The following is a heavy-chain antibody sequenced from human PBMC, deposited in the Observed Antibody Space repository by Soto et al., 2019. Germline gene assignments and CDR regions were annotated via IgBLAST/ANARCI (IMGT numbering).Heavy chain of an antibody. J-gene: IGHJ4*02. V-gene: IGHV1-69*06. CDR2: IIPMFGTA. CDR1: GGTFSSYA. D-gene: IGHD1-26*01. CDR3: ARSGDSLRGGGSD. Sequence: QVQLVQSRAEVKKPGSSVKVSCKTSGGTFSSYAISWVRQAPGQGLEWMGGIIPMFGTANYAQKFQGRVTITADKSTSTAYMELSSLRSEDTAVYYCARSGDSLRGGGSDWGQGTLVTVSS.